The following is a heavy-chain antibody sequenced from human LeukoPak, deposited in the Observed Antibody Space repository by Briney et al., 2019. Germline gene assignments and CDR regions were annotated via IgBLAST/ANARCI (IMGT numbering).Heavy chain of an antibody. V-gene: IGHV3-30*14. CDR1: GFTFSSYA. D-gene: IGHD4-17*01. CDR2: ISYDGSNK. Sequence: GRSLRLSCAASGFTFSSYAMHWVRQAPGKGLEWVAVISYDGSNKYYADSVKGRFTISRDNSKNTLYLQMNSLRAEDTAVYYCASQVGDYGDYYFDYWGQGTLVTVSS. J-gene: IGHJ4*02. CDR3: ASQVGDYGDYYFDY.